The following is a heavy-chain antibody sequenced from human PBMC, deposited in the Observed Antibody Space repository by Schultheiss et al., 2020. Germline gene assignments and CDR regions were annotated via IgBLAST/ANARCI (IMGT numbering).Heavy chain of an antibody. V-gene: IGHV3-9*01. D-gene: IGHD3-10*01. Sequence: GGSLRLSCAASGFTFDDYAMHWVRQAPGKGLEWVSGISWNSGSIGYADSVKGRFTISRDNAKNSLYLQMNSLRAEDTAVYHCAKPYYGSSFVLFSWGQGTLVTVSS. CDR1: GFTFDDYA. CDR3: AKPYYGSSFVLFS. J-gene: IGHJ5*02. CDR2: ISWNSGSI.